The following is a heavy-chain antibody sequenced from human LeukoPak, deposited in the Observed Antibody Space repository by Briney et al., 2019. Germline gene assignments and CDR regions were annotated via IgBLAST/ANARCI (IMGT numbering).Heavy chain of an antibody. CDR2: ISGSGAIT. CDR1: GFTFSSYG. Sequence: PGGSLRLSCVASGFTFSSYGMSWVRQAPGKRLEWVAGISGSGAITYYADSVKGRVTISRDNSKNTLYLQMNSLRADDTAVYYCAKKYDPGRYYFEYWGQGTLVTVSS. V-gene: IGHV3-23*01. J-gene: IGHJ4*02. CDR3: AKKYDPGRYYFEY. D-gene: IGHD3-10*01.